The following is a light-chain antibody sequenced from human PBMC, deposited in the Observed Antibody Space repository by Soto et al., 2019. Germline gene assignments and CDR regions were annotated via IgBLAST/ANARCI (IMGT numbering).Light chain of an antibody. CDR3: QQYNNWPSIT. Sequence: EIVMTQSPSTLSVSPGERATLSWGVSQSVSSNFAWYQQKPGQAPRLLIYGASTRATGIPARFSGSGSGTEFTLTISSLQSEDFAVYYCQQYNNWPSITFGQGTLLEIK. CDR2: GAS. V-gene: IGKV3-15*01. CDR1: QSVSSN. J-gene: IGKJ5*01.